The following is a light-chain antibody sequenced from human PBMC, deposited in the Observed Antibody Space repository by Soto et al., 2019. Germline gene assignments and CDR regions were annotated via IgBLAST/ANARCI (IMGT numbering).Light chain of an antibody. CDR2: EVS. J-gene: IGLJ3*02. CDR3: SSYAGSNTWV. V-gene: IGLV2-8*01. CDR1: SSDVGGYNY. Sequence: QSALTQSPSASGSPGQSVTIACTGTSSDVGGYNYVSWYQQHPGKAPKLMIYEVSKRPSGVPDRFSGSKSGNTASLTVSGLQDEDEADYYCSSYAGSNTWVFGGGTKLTVL.